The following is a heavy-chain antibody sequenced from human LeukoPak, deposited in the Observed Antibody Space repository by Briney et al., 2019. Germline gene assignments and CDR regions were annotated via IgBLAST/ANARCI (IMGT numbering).Heavy chain of an antibody. J-gene: IGHJ5*02. V-gene: IGHV3-30-3*01. CDR1: GFTFSSYA. Sequence: GGSLRLSCAASGFTFSSYAMHWVRQAPGKGLEWVAVISYDGSNKYYADSVRGRFTISRDNPKNTLYLQMNSLRAEDTAVYYCARDGPTNWFDPWGQGTLVTVSS. CDR2: ISYDGSNK. CDR3: ARDGPTNWFDP.